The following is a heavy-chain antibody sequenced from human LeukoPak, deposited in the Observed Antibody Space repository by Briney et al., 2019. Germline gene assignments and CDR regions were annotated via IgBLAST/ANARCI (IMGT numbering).Heavy chain of an antibody. CDR1: GFPFSHR. J-gene: IGHJ4*02. CDR3: ARNRRCCGEDY. CDR2: IKHDGSKK. D-gene: IGHD2-21*01. V-gene: IGHV3-7*01. Sequence: GGSLRLPCAASGFPFSHRMDWDRQAPGKGVEWVANIKHDGSKKNYVDSVKGRLTISRDNAKNSLYLQMNSRGAEDTAVYYGARNRRCCGEDYWGQGTQVTVSS.